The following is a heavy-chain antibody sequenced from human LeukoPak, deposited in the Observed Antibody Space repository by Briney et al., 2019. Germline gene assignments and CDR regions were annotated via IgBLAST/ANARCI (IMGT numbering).Heavy chain of an antibody. Sequence: GGSLRLSCAASGFSFSRYKLNWVRQAPGKGLEWVSSITASSTAIYSADSVKGRFTISRDNAQNFLYLQMNSLRAEDTAVYYCARTYYDILTGYNPYFDYWGQGILVTVSP. CDR2: ITASSTAI. V-gene: IGHV3-21*01. D-gene: IGHD3-9*01. J-gene: IGHJ4*02. CDR1: GFSFSRYK. CDR3: ARTYYDILTGYNPYFDY.